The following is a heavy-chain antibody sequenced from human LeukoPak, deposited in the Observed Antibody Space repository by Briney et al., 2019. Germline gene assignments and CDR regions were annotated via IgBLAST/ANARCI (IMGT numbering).Heavy chain of an antibody. CDR2: ISWNSGSI. D-gene: IGHD4-17*01. V-gene: IGHV3-9*01. CDR1: GFTFDDYA. Sequence: GGSLRLSCAASGFTFDDYAMHWVRQAPGKGLEWVSGISWNSGSIGYADSVKGRFTISRDNAKNSLYLQMNSLRAEDTALYYCAKDQAHYGASGYDYWGQGTLVTVSS. J-gene: IGHJ4*02. CDR3: AKDQAHYGASGYDY.